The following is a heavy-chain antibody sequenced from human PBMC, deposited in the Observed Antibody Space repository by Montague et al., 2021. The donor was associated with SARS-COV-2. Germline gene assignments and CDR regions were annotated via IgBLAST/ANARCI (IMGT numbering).Heavy chain of an antibody. CDR2: IYYSGGI. Sequence: LSLVYTVSGGSMSDHYWAWIRQPPGKGLEWLAYIYYSGGINSNASLKSRVTMSVNTSKNQFSLKLTSVTAADTAVYYCARAVSVRRAVNWFDPWGQGTLVTVSS. J-gene: IGHJ5*02. V-gene: IGHV4-59*11. D-gene: IGHD3-10*01. CDR3: ARAVSVRRAVNWFDP. CDR1: GGSMSDHY.